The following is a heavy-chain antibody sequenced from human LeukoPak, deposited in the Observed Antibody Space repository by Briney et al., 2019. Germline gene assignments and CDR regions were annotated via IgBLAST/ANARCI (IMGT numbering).Heavy chain of an antibody. D-gene: IGHD6-13*01. CDR3: ARRKSSSWYLNWFDP. V-gene: IGHV4-39*01. J-gene: IGHJ5*02. CDR1: GGSISSSYYY. CDR2: IYYSGST. Sequence: SETLSLTCTVSGGSISSSYYYWGWIRQPPGKGLEWIGSIYYSGSTYYNPSLKSRVTISVDTSKNQFSLKLSSVTAADTAVYYCARRKSSSWYLNWFDPWGQGTLVTVSS.